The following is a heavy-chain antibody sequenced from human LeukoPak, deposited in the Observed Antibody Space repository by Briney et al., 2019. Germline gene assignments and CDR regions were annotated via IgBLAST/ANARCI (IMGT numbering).Heavy chain of an antibody. CDR3: VVVSYCPVDSYDY. V-gene: IGHV3-23*01. D-gene: IGHD2-21*02. J-gene: IGHJ4*02. CDR2: ISASSGRT. Sequence: PGGSLRLSCAASGFTFTDYSMNWVRQAPGQGLEWISSISASSGRTYYADSVRGRVTITRDTSISTAYMEMSSLRADDTAVYYCVVVSYCPVDSYDYWGQGTLVTVSS. CDR1: GFTFTDYS.